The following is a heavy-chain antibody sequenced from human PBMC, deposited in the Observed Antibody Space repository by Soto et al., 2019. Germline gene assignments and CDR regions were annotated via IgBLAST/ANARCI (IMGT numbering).Heavy chain of an antibody. V-gene: IGHV3-7*01. CDR2: IKPDGSEQ. Sequence: GGSLRLSCAASEFTFDKYYMTWVRQAPGKGPEWVANIKPDGSEQYYVDSVKGRFTISRDNAKNSLYLQMNSLRAEDTAVYFCARGNWNYYYGFDVWGQGTTVTVSS. CDR3: ARGNWNYYYGFDV. J-gene: IGHJ6*02. CDR1: EFTFDKYY. D-gene: IGHD1-20*01.